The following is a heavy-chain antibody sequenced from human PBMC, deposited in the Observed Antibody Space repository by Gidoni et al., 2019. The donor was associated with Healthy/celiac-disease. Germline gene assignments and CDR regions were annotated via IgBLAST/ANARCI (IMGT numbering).Heavy chain of an antibody. D-gene: IGHD5-18*01. V-gene: IGHV3-23*01. Sequence: EVQLLESGGGLVQPGGSLRLSWAASGVNFSSYAMSWVRQAPGKGLEWVSAISGSGGSTYYADSVKGRFTISRDNSKNTLYLQMNSLRAEDTAVYYCAKSVSTAYDAFDIWGQGTMVTVSS. CDR2: ISGSGGST. CDR1: GVNFSSYA. CDR3: AKSVSTAYDAFDI. J-gene: IGHJ3*02.